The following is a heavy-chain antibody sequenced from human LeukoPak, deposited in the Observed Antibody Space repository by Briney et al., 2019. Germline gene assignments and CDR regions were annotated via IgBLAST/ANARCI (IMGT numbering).Heavy chain of an antibody. D-gene: IGHD3-3*01. V-gene: IGHV1-69*13. Sequence: SVKVSCKASGGTFSSYAISWVRQAPGQGLEWMGGIIPIFGTANYAQKSQGRVTITEDESTSTAYMELSSLRSDDTAVYYCARDLKRFLEWLLPDYYYYYMDVWGKGTTVTVSS. J-gene: IGHJ6*03. CDR2: IIPIFGTA. CDR3: ARDLKRFLEWLLPDYYYYYMDV. CDR1: GGTFSSYA.